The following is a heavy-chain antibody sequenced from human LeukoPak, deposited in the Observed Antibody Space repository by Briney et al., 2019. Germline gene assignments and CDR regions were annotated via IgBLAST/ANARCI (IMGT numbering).Heavy chain of an antibody. Sequence: SETLSLTCTVSGYSISSGYYWGWIRQPPGKGLEWIGSIYHSGSTYYNPSLKSRVTISVDTSKNQFSLRLSSVTAADTAVYYCARGEYGSGSYHIDYWGQGTLVTVSS. J-gene: IGHJ4*02. D-gene: IGHD3-10*01. CDR2: IYHSGST. V-gene: IGHV4-38-2*02. CDR3: ARGEYGSGSYHIDY. CDR1: GYSISSGYY.